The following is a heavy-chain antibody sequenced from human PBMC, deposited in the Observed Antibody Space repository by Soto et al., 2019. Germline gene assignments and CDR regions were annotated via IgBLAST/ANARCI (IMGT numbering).Heavy chain of an antibody. J-gene: IGHJ4*02. CDR1: GFRFSSYS. CDR2: VSFRGDI. V-gene: IGHV3-21*01. D-gene: IGHD2-2*01. Sequence: GSLRLSCTASGFRFSSYSMNWVRQAPGKGLEWVSSVSFRGDIYYADSLEGRFTISRDDAKNSLYLQMNSLRAEDTAVYYCARGCSSASCYYYWGQGTLVTVSS. CDR3: ARGCSSASCYYY.